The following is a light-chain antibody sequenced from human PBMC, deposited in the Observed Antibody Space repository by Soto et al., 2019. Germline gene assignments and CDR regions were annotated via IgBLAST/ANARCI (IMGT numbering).Light chain of an antibody. CDR2: RNN. J-gene: IGLJ2*01. V-gene: IGLV1-47*01. CDR3: AAWDDSLSGYVV. CDR1: SSNIGSNY. Sequence: QPVLTQPPSASGTPGQRVTISCSGSSSNIGSNYVYWYQQLPGTAPKLLIYRNNQRPSEVPDRFSGSKSGTSASLAISGLRSEDEADYYCAAWDDSLSGYVVFGGGTKVTVL.